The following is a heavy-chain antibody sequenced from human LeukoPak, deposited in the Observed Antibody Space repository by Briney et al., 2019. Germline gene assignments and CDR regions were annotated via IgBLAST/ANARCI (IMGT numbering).Heavy chain of an antibody. CDR3: ARECGGSCYNAFDI. CDR2: IYSGGST. D-gene: IGHD2-15*01. V-gene: IGHV3-53*01. J-gene: IGHJ3*02. Sequence: GGSLRLSCAASGFTFSNAWMNWVRQAPGKGLEWVSVIYSGGSTYYADSVKGRFTISRDNSKNTLYLQMNSLRAEDTAVYYCARECGGSCYNAFDIWGQGTMVTVSS. CDR1: GFTFSNAW.